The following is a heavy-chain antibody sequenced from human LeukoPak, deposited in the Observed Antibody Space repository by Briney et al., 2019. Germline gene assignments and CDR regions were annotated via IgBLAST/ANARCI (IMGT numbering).Heavy chain of an antibody. CDR3: ARDSALRCSSTSCYFDY. V-gene: IGHV1-69*04. J-gene: IGHJ4*02. D-gene: IGHD2-2*01. CDR2: ITPNLAIA. CDR1: GGTFSSYS. Sequence: ASVKVSCKASGGTFSSYSISWVRQAPGQGPEWLGRITPNLAIADYAQKFRGRVTLTADKSTSTVYMELGSLTSEDTAAYYCARDSALRCSSTSCYFDYWGQGTLVTVSS.